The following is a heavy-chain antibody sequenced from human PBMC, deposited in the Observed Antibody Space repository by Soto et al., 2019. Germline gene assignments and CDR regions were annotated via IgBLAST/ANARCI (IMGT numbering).Heavy chain of an antibody. CDR1: GFTVSSNY. J-gene: IGHJ6*03. V-gene: IGHV3-66*01. D-gene: IGHD3-10*01. CDR3: ARDSGQYGSGSYLNHYYYYMDV. CDR2: IYGGGST. Sequence: GGSLRLSCAASGFTVSSNYMSWVRQAPGKGLEWVSVIYGGGSTYYADSVKGRFTISRDNSKNTLYLQMNSLRAEDTAVYYCARDSGQYGSGSYLNHYYYYMDVWGKGTTVTVSS.